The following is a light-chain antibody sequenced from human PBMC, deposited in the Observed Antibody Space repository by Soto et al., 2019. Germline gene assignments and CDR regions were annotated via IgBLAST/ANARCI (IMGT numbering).Light chain of an antibody. CDR2: GAS. Sequence: EIVLTQSPGPLSLSPGERATLSCMSSQSVSSSYLAWYQQKPGQAPRLLIYGASSRATGIPDRFSGSGSGTDFTLTISRLEPEDFAVYYCQQYGSSSLSITFGQGTRLEIK. J-gene: IGKJ5*01. CDR3: QQYGSSSLSIT. V-gene: IGKV3-20*01. CDR1: QSVSSSY.